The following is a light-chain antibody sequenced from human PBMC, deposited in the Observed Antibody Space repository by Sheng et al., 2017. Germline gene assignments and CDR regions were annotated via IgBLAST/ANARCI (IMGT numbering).Light chain of an antibody. Sequence: QSVLTQPPSVSGAPGQRVTISCTGSSSNIGAGYDVHWYQQLPGTAPKLLIYDNKNRPSGVPDRFSGSKSGTSASLAITGLQAEDEADYYCQSHDSSVSGYVVIGGGTKLTVL. CDR3: QSHDSSVSGYVV. CDR1: SSNIGAGYD. J-gene: IGLJ2*01. V-gene: IGLV1-40*01. CDR2: DNK.